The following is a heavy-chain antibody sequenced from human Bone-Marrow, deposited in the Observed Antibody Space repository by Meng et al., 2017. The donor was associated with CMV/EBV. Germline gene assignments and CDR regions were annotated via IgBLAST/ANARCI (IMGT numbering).Heavy chain of an antibody. Sequence: ASVKVSCKASGGTFSSYAINWVRQATGQGLEWMGWMNPNSGNTGYAQKFQGRVTITRNTSISTAYMELSSLRSEDTAVYYCATIGAGHGELDIWGQGTMVTVAS. D-gene: IGHD6-13*01. CDR1: GGTFSSYA. V-gene: IGHV1-8*03. CDR3: ATIGAGHGELDI. J-gene: IGHJ3*02. CDR2: MNPNSGNT.